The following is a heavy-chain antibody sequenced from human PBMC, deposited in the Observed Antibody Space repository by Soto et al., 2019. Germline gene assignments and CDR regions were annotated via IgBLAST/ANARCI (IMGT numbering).Heavy chain of an antibody. Sequence: WASVKVSCNASGGTFSRYATSWVRQAPGQGLECMGAIIPLFGTAKFAQKSQSRVTSTADGSTSTAYMEQSSLRTEATALYYCARCPGSRYHQSWYFDKWGVETPVNVAS. CDR2: IIPLFGTA. CDR1: GGTFSRYA. V-gene: IGHV1-69*13. D-gene: IGHD2-2*01. CDR3: ARCPGSRYHQSWYFDK. J-gene: IGHJ4*02.